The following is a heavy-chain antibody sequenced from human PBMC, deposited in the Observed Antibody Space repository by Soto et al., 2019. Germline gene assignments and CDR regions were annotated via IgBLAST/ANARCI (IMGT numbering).Heavy chain of an antibody. Sequence: PGGSLRLSCAASGFTFSSYAMHWVRQAPGQRLEWMGWINAGNGNTGYAQKFQGRVTMTRNTSISTAYMELSSLRSEDTAVYYCARGRDILTGKDYRGQGTLVTVSS. CDR1: GFTFSSYA. CDR2: INAGNGNT. V-gene: IGHV1-3*01. CDR3: ARGRDILTGKDY. D-gene: IGHD3-9*01. J-gene: IGHJ4*02.